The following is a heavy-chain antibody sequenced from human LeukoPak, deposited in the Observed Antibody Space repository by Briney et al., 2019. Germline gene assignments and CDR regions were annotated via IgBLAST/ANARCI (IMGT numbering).Heavy chain of an antibody. V-gene: IGHV4-4*09. CDR1: GGSISSYY. J-gene: IGHJ4*02. D-gene: IGHD6-13*01. CDR3: ARRGSSWYGVFDY. CDR2: IYTSGST. Sequence: SETLSLTCTVSGGSISSYYWSWIRQPPGKGLEWIGYIYTSGSTNYNPSLKSRVTISVDTSKNQFSLKLSSVTAADTAVCYCARRGSSWYGVFDYWGQGTLVTVSS.